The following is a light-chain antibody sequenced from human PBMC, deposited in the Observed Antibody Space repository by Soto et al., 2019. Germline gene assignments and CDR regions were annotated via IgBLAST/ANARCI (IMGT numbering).Light chain of an antibody. CDR3: MQALQTPWT. CDR1: QSLLHSNGYNY. CDR2: LGS. J-gene: IGKJ1*01. Sequence: DIVMTQSPLSLPVTPGEPASISCRSSQSLLHSNGYNYLDWYLQKPGQSPQLLIYLGSNRSSGVPDRFSVSGSGTDFKLKISRVEAEDVGVYYCMQALQTPWTFGQGTKVEIK. V-gene: IGKV2-28*01.